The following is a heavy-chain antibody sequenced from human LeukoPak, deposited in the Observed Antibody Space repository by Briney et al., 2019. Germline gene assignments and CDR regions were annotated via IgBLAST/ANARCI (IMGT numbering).Heavy chain of an antibody. CDR1: GGSISSGGYY. CDR2: IYHSGST. J-gene: IGHJ4*02. Sequence: SETLSLTCTVSGGSISSGGYYWSWIRQPPGKGLEWMGYIYHSGSTNYNPSLKSRVTISVDRSKNQFSLKLSSVTAADTAVYYCARAGFDSSGYYYLDYWGQGTLVTVSS. CDR3: ARAGFDSSGYYYLDY. D-gene: IGHD3-22*01. V-gene: IGHV4-30-2*01.